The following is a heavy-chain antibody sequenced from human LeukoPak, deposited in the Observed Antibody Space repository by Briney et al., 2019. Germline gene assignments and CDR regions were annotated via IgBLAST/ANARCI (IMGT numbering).Heavy chain of an antibody. CDR3: AKECDYGNTSHMPCY. D-gene: IGHD4-17*01. V-gene: IGHV3-23*01. J-gene: IGHJ4*02. CDR1: ALPPSNYA. Sequence: GGSLRLSCAASALPPSNYAMSWVRQAPGKGLEWVSSISDGGWTAYTDSVKGRFFISRETATNTLYLQMNSLRVEDTAVYYCAKECDYGNTSHMPCYWGQGTLVTVSS. CDR2: ISDGGWT.